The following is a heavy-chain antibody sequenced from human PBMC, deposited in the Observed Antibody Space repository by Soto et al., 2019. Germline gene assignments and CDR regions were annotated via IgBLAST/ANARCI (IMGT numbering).Heavy chain of an antibody. Sequence: GASVKVSCKASGGTFSSDRINWGRQAPGQGLEWVGGIVPIYRTADYAQKFQGRVTITADESARTAYMELRSLKSQDTAVYYCARDSGAKLSSSWGQGTLVTVSS. J-gene: IGHJ4*02. CDR2: IVPIYRTA. V-gene: IGHV1-69*13. CDR1: GGTFSSDR. CDR3: ARDSGAKLSSS. D-gene: IGHD6-13*01.